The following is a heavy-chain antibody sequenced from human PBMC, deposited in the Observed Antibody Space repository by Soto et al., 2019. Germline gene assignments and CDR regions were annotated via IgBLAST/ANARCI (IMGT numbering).Heavy chain of an antibody. CDR2: INPSGGST. Sequence: ASVKVSCKASGYMFTRYYIHWVRQAPGQGLEWMGIINPSGGSTSYARKFQGRVTMTRDTSTSTVYMLLTSLRSEDTAVYYCARDRGITNIVPWYYFEHWRRLPLGTASS. J-gene: IGHJ1*01. V-gene: IGHV1-46*01. D-gene: IGHD3-22*01. CDR3: ARDRGITNIVPWYYFEH. CDR1: GYMFTRYY.